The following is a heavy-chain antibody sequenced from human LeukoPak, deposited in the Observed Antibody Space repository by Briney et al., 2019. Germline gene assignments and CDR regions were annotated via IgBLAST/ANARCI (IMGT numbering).Heavy chain of an antibody. CDR2: IYYSGST. CDR3: ARAPSIGYDFWSGYYTPSAFDI. Sequence: SETLSLTCAVYGGSFSGYYWSWIRQPPGKGLEWIGYIYYSGSTNYNPSLKSRVTISVDTSKNQFSLKLSSVTAADTAVYYCARAPSIGYDFWSGYYTPSAFDIWGQGTMVTVSS. D-gene: IGHD3-3*01. V-gene: IGHV4-59*01. J-gene: IGHJ3*02. CDR1: GGSFSGYY.